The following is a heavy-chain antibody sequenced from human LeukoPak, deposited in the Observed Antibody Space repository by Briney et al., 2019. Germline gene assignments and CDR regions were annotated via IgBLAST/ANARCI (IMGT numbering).Heavy chain of an antibody. CDR2: IYHSGST. Sequence: PSETLSLTCTVSGYSISSGYYWGWIRQPPGKGLEWIGSIYHSGSTYYNPFLKSRVTISVDTSKNQFSLKLSSVTAADTAVYYCASFGAVAGNFDYWGQGTLVTVSS. J-gene: IGHJ4*02. V-gene: IGHV4-38-2*02. D-gene: IGHD6-19*01. CDR3: ASFGAVAGNFDY. CDR1: GYSISSGYY.